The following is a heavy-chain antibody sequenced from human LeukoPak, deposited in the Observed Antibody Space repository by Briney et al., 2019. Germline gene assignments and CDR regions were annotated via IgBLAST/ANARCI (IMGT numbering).Heavy chain of an antibody. CDR1: GFTFSSYG. CDR3: AKDQYVGSAAVAGDY. V-gene: IGHV3-30*18. Sequence: GGSLRLSCAASGFTFSSYGIHWVRQAPGKGLEWVAHISNEDYADSVKGRFTTSRDNSENTLYLQMNSLRAEDTAVYYCAKDQYVGSAAVAGDYWGQGTLVIVSS. D-gene: IGHD6-19*01. J-gene: IGHJ4*02. CDR2: ISNE.